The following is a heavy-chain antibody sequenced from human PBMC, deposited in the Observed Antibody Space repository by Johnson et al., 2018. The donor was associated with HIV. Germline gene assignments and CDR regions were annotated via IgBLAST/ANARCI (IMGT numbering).Heavy chain of an antibody. CDR1: GFTFSSYD. D-gene: IGHD4-11*01. J-gene: IGHJ3*02. Sequence: VQLVESGGGLVQPGGSLRLSCAASGFTFSSYDMHWVRQATGKGLEWVSAIGTAGDTYYPGSVKGRFTISRENAKNSLYLQMNSLRAGDTAVYYCARGRSYDYSNRGAFDIWGQGTMVTVSS. V-gene: IGHV3-13*01. CDR2: IGTAGDT. CDR3: ARGRSYDYSNRGAFDI.